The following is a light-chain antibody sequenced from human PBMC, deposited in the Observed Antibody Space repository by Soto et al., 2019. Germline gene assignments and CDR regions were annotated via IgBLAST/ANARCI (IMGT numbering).Light chain of an antibody. CDR1: RSVSSSY. Sequence: EIVLTQSPGTLSLSPGERATLSCRASRSVSSSYLAWYQQKPGQAPRLLIYGASSRATGIPDRFSGSGSGTDFTLTISRLEPEDFAVYYCQQYGSSPGTFGQGTKVDIK. CDR3: QQYGSSPGT. V-gene: IGKV3-20*01. J-gene: IGKJ1*01. CDR2: GAS.